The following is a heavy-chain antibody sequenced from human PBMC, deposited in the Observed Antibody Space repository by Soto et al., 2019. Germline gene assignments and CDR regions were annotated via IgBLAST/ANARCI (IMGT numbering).Heavy chain of an antibody. CDR1: GFTFSSYA. D-gene: IGHD3-16*02. CDR2: ISGSGGST. Sequence: EVQLLESGGGLVQPGGSLRLSCAASGFTFSSYAMSWVRQAPGKGLEWVSAISGSGGSTYYADSVKGRFTISRDNSKNTLYLQMNSLRAEDTAVYYCAKDRTLTSHVIVPYYYGMDVWGQGTTVTVSS. CDR3: AKDRTLTSHVIVPYYYGMDV. V-gene: IGHV3-23*01. J-gene: IGHJ6*02.